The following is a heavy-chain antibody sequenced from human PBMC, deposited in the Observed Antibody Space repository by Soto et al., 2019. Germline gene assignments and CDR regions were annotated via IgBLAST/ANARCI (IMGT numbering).Heavy chain of an antibody. CDR2: IIPIFGTA. D-gene: IGHD3-3*01. Sequence: SVKVSCKASGGTFSSYAISWVRQAPGQGLEWMGGIIPIFGTANYAQKFQGRVTITADESTSTAYMELSSLRSEDTAVYYCARDITIFGVASAFDFWGQGTQVTVSS. CDR1: GGTFSSYA. V-gene: IGHV1-69*13. J-gene: IGHJ4*02. CDR3: ARDITIFGVASAFDF.